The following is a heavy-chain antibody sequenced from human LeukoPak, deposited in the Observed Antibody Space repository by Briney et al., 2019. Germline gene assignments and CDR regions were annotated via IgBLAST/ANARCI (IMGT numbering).Heavy chain of an antibody. CDR2: IRSNGGST. J-gene: IGHJ4*02. Sequence: GGSLRLSCSASGFTFSSYAMHWVRQAPGKGLEYVSAIRSNGGSTYYADSVKGRFTISRDNSKNTLCLQMSSLRAEDTAVYYCVKDGHRMGTYYYDSSGYYRGPFDYWGQGTLVTVSS. V-gene: IGHV3-64D*06. CDR3: VKDGHRMGTYYYDSSGYYRGPFDY. D-gene: IGHD3-22*01. CDR1: GFTFSSYA.